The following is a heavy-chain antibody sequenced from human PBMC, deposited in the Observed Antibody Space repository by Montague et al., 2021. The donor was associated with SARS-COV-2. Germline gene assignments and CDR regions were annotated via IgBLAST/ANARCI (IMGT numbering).Heavy chain of an antibody. CDR2: IYYSGST. V-gene: IGHV4-59*01. J-gene: IGHJ4*02. Sequence: SETLSLTCTVSGGSISSYYWSWIRQPPGKGLEWIGYIYYSGSTNYNPSLKSRVTISVDTSKNQFSLKLSSVTAADTAVYYCARGFDYWGQGPLVTVSS. CDR3: ARGFDY. CDR1: GGSISSYY.